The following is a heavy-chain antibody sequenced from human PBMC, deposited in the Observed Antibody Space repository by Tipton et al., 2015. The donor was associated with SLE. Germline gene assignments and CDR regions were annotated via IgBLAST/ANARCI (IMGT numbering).Heavy chain of an antibody. CDR1: GFTFSSYG. CDR2: IRFDGSNK. D-gene: IGHD3-16*02. Sequence: SLRLSCAASGFTFSSYGMHWVRQAPGKGLEWVTFIRFDGSNKYYGDSVKGRFTISRDNSKNTLYLQMNSLRAEDTAVYYCARGSYLTYWGQGTLVTVSS. V-gene: IGHV3-30*02. J-gene: IGHJ4*02. CDR3: ARGSYLTY.